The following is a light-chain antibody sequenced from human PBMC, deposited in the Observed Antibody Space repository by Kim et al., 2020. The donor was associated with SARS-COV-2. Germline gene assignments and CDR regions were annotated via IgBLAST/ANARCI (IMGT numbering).Light chain of an antibody. J-gene: IGKJ2*01. CDR2: GAS. V-gene: IGKV3-20*01. CDR1: QSVSSNY. Sequence: SPGERANLSCRASQSVSSNYLAWYQQKPGQAPRLLIYGASSRATGIPDRFSGSVSGTDFTLTISRLEPEDFAVYYCQQYGSSPRTFGQGTKLEI. CDR3: QQYGSSPRT.